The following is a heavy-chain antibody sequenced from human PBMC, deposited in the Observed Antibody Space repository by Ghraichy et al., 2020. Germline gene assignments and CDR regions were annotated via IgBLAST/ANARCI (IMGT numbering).Heavy chain of an antibody. V-gene: IGHV4-30-2*01. D-gene: IGHD2/OR15-2a*01. J-gene: IGHJ3*01. Sequence: SQTLSLTCTVSGDSISSGPYSWSWIRPPPGKGLEWIGYMYLSGSTYYNLSLKSRVTISIDRSKHQFSLKMSSVTAADTAVYYCARGGFFSYAFDVWGQGTMVTVPS. CDR3: ARGGFFSYAFDV. CDR1: GDSISSGPYS. CDR2: MYLSGST.